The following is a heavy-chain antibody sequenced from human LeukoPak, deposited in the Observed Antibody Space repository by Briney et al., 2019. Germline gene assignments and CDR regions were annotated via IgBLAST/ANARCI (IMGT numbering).Heavy chain of an antibody. V-gene: IGHV4-4*02. J-gene: IGHJ4*02. CDR1: GGSISNTNW. Sequence: SETLFLTCGVSGGSISNTNWWTWVRQPPGKGLVWIGEVNLQGCTNYNPSLKSRVAISVDKSENHISLKLTSVTAADTAVYYCAREGGPYRPLDYSGQGTLVTVAS. CDR3: AREGGPYRPLDY. CDR2: VNLQGCT.